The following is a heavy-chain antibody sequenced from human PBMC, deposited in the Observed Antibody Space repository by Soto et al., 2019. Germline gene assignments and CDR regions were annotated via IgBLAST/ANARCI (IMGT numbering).Heavy chain of an antibody. CDR3: ARLTHGAAVLY. D-gene: IGHD6-13*01. CDR2: IYYSGST. V-gene: IGHV4-59*08. Sequence: QVQLQESGPGLVKPSETLSLTCTVSGGSISSYYWSWIRQPPGKGLEWIGYIYYSGSTNYNPSLKSRVTISVDTSKNQFSLKLSSVTAADTAVYYCARLTHGAAVLYWGQGTLVTVSS. CDR1: GGSISSYY. J-gene: IGHJ4*02.